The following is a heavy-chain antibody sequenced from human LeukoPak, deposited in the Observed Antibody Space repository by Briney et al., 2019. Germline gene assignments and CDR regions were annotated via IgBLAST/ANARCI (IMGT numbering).Heavy chain of an antibody. D-gene: IGHD2-2*02. CDR2: IYYSGST. V-gene: IGHV4-39*01. Sequence: SETLSLTCTVSGGSISSSSYYWGWIRQPRGKGLEWIGSIYYSGSTYYNPSLKSRVTISVDTSKNQFSLKLSSVTAADTAVYYCARHFKVVVPAAISALDRFDPWGQGTLVTVSS. CDR1: GGSISSSSYY. CDR3: ARHFKVVVPAAISALDRFDP. J-gene: IGHJ5*02.